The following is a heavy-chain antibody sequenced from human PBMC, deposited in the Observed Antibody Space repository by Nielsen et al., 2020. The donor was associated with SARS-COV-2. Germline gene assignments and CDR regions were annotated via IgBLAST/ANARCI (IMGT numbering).Heavy chain of an antibody. J-gene: IGHJ4*02. CDR3: AKEIARIGVPCFDH. V-gene: IGHV3-23*01. D-gene: IGHD2-8*01. CDR2: ISAGGGDST. CDR1: GFTFSNYA. Sequence: GESLKISCAASGFTFSNYAMSWVRRGPGKGLEWVSGISAGGGDSTYYADSVKGRFTISRDNSRNTLYLQMKSLRVEDTAVYYCAKEIARIGVPCFDHWGQGNRVTVSS.